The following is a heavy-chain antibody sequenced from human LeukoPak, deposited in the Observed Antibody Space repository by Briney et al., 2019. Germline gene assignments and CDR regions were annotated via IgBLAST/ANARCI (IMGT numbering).Heavy chain of an antibody. Sequence: GGSLRLSCAASGFTFSSYWMSWVRQAPGKGLEWVANIKQDGSEKYYVDSVKGRFTISRDNAKNSLYLQMNSLRAEDTAVYYCARVAIVVVHKLLDYWGQGTLVTVSS. CDR2: IKQDGSEK. D-gene: IGHD3-22*01. J-gene: IGHJ4*02. CDR3: ARVAIVVVHKLLDY. CDR1: GFTFSSYW. V-gene: IGHV3-7*01.